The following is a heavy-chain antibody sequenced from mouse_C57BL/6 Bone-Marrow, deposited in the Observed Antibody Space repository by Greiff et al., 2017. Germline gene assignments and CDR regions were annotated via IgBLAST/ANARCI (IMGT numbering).Heavy chain of an antibody. D-gene: IGHD2-4*01. J-gene: IGHJ4*01. CDR3: ARLGDIYYDYEGDY. V-gene: IGHV1-64*01. CDR1: GYTFTSYW. CDR2: IHPNSGST. Sequence: QVQLQQPGAELVKPGASVKLSCKASGYTFTSYWMHWVKQRPGQGLEWIGMIHPNSGSTNYNEKFKSKATLTVDQSSSTAYMQLSSLTSEDSAVYDCARLGDIYYDYEGDYWGQGTSVTVSS.